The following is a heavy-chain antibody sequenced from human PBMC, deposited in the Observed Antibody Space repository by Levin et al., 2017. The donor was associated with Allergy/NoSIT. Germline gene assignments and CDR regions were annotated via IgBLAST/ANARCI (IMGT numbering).Heavy chain of an antibody. V-gene: IGHV4-59*01. D-gene: IGHD1-26*01. CDR3: GRTRYNGRGGFDY. Sequence: SETLSLTCTVSGVSVVSISNTYWTWVRQPPGRGLEWIAYVSYTGRTAYNPSLKTRVTISVDTSKNQFSLNMTSVTAADTAVYYCGRTRYNGRGGFDYWGQGTLVTVSS. CDR1: GVSVVSISNTY. J-gene: IGHJ4*02. CDR2: VSYTGRT.